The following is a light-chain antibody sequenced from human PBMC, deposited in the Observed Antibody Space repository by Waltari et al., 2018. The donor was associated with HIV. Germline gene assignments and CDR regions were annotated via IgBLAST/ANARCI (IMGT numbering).Light chain of an antibody. J-gene: IGKJ1*01. CDR2: KAS. V-gene: IGKV1-5*03. CDR3: QQYYSSPGT. Sequence: RVTITCRASQSIIVWLAWYQQKPGKAPKLLIYKASSLESGVPSRFSGSGSGTEFTLTISSLQPDDFATYYCQQYYSSPGTFGQGTKVEIK. CDR1: QSIIVW.